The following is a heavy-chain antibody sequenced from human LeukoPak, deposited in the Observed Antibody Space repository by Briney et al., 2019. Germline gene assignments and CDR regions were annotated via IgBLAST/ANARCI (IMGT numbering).Heavy chain of an antibody. CDR2: ITVYNGGT. J-gene: IGHJ4*02. CDR3: VRDPRTVGTTLPDF. Sequence: ASVKVSCKASGYTFTSDGFSWVRQAPGQGREWLGWITVYNGGTDYAQKLQGRVTMTADKFTKTAYMELRSLRDEDTAVYYCVRDPRTVGTTLPDFWGQGTLVIVSS. CDR1: GYTFTSDG. V-gene: IGHV1-18*01. D-gene: IGHD1-26*01.